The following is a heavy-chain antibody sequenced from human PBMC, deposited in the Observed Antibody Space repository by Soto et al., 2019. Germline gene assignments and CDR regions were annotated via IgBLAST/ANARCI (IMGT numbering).Heavy chain of an antibody. V-gene: IGHV3-30-3*01. CDR3: ARDLSLPYYYYYYGMDV. J-gene: IGHJ6*02. CDR1: GFTFSSYA. Sequence: HPGGSLRLSCAASGFTFSSYAMHWVRQAPGKGLEWVAVISYDGSNKYYADSVKGRFTISRDNSKNTLYLQMNSLRAEDTAVYYCARDLSLPYYYYYYGMDVWGQGTTVTVSS. CDR2: ISYDGSNK.